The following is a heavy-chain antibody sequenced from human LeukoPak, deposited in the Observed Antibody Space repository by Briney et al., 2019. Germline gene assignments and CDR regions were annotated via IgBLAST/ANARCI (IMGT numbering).Heavy chain of an antibody. V-gene: IGHV3-7*01. CDR1: GFIFSSYW. CDR3: ARDGRAQRNFGELWRVAFDH. CDR2: IKHDGSEK. Sequence: GGSLRLSCAASGFIFSSYWMSWVRQAPGKGLEWVANIKHDGSEKYYVDSVKGRFTISRDNAKNSLYLQVNSLRAEDTAVYYCARDGRAQRNFGELWRVAFDHWGQGTLVSVSS. J-gene: IGHJ4*02. D-gene: IGHD3-10*01.